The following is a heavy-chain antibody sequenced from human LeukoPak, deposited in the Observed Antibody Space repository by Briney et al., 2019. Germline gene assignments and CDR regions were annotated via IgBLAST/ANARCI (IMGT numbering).Heavy chain of an antibody. Sequence: GSLRLSREAPRYSLSFFAISTLPHASGKGLECVSPIIVISGTRSYAASVRGRFTISRDNSKNTLYLQLNTLRADDTAVYYCAKPISGGLAVTADWFAPWGQGTLVVVSS. V-gene: IGHV3-23*01. CDR2: IIVISGTR. CDR3: AKPISGGLAVTADWFAP. CDR1: RYSLSFFA. D-gene: IGHD6-19*01. J-gene: IGHJ5*01.